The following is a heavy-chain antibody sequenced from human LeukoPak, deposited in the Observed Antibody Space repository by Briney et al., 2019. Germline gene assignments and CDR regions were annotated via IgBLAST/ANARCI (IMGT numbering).Heavy chain of an antibody. D-gene: IGHD1-1*01. J-gene: IGHJ4*02. CDR1: GGTFSSYA. V-gene: IGHV1-69*13. Sequence: GASVKVSCKASGGTFSSYAISWVRQAPGQGLEWMGGIIPIFGTANYAQKFQGRVTITADESTSTAYMELSSLRSEDTAVYYCARTLYNWNDGGPGTYWGQGTLVTVSS. CDR3: ARTLYNWNDGGPGTY. CDR2: IIPIFGTA.